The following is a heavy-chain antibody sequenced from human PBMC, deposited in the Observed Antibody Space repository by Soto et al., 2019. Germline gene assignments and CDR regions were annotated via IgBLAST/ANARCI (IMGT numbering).Heavy chain of an antibody. Sequence: SETLSLTCAVYGGSFSGYYWSWIRQPPGKGLEWIGEINHSGSTNYNPSLKSRVTISVDTSKNQFSLKLSSVTAADTAVYYCARTRGGRSNWFDPWGQGTLVTVYS. J-gene: IGHJ5*02. V-gene: IGHV4-34*01. CDR2: INHSGST. CDR3: ARTRGGRSNWFDP. D-gene: IGHD3-16*01. CDR1: GGSFSGYY.